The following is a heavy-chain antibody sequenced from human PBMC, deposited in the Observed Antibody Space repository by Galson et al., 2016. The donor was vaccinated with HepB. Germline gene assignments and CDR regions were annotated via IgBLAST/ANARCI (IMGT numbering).Heavy chain of an antibody. CDR3: ARDRSDWKVFDY. CDR1: GFTFSRHT. Sequence: SLRLSCAASGFTFSRHTMHWVRQAPGKGLEWVALISFDGNNEHFAESVNGRFSISRDNSKNTLYLQMNSLRAEDTALYYCARDRSDWKVFDYWGQGTLVTVSS. D-gene: IGHD1-1*01. CDR2: ISFDGNNE. J-gene: IGHJ4*02. V-gene: IGHV3-30*04.